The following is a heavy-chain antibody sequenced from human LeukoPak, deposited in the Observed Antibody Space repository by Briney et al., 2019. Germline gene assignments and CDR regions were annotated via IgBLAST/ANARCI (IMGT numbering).Heavy chain of an antibody. V-gene: IGHV3-66*02. D-gene: IGHD2-15*01. Sequence: GGSLRLSCAASGFTFSSYAMSWVRQAPGKGLEWVSVIYSGGSTYYADSVKGRFTISRDNSKNTLYLQMNSLRAEDTAVYYCARVAALVSDAFDIWGQGTMVTVSS. CDR1: GFTFSSYA. CDR2: IYSGGST. CDR3: ARVAALVSDAFDI. J-gene: IGHJ3*02.